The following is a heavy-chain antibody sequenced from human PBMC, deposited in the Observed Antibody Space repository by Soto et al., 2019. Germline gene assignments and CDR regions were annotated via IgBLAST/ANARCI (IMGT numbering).Heavy chain of an antibody. V-gene: IGHV3-21*01. Sequence: PWGSLGLCCAVCGVCVNNYGINLFWQPPGKWLEWVSSVSKSGYTYYSDSVKGRFTISRDNAKNSVSLQMNSLRAEDTAVYYCAREDSIIIPPVSDFWGQGTPVTVSS. CDR1: GVCVNNYG. J-gene: IGHJ4*02. D-gene: IGHD2-2*01. CDR3: AREDSIIIPPVSDF. CDR2: VSKSGYT.